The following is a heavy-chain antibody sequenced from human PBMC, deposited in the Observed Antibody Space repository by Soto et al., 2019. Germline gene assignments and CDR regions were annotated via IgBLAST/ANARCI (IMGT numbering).Heavy chain of an antibody. J-gene: IGHJ4*02. Sequence: QVQLQESGPGLVKPSQTLSLTCTVSGGSISSGGYYWSWIRQHPGKGLEWIGYIYYGGSTYYNPTLMSRVTIPIDTSKTQPPLKLSSETAADPPVYYCARGRDCSTSSCTPDPRLGYYFDKWGQRTQATVSS. V-gene: IGHV4-31*03. CDR3: ARGRDCSTSSCTPDPRLGYYFDK. CDR1: GGSISSGGYY. CDR2: IYYGGST. D-gene: IGHD2-2*01.